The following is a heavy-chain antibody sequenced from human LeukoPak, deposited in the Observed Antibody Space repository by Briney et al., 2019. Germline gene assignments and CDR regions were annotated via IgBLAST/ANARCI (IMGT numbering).Heavy chain of an antibody. Sequence: GGSLRLSCAASGFTFSSYSMNWVRQAPGKGLEWVSSISSSSSYIYYADSGKGRFTISRDNAKNSLDLQMNSVGAEDTAVYYCARGKVASQRAAYYMDVWGEGTTVTVSS. CDR1: GFTFSSYS. D-gene: IGHD6-25*01. V-gene: IGHV3-21*01. J-gene: IGHJ6*03. CDR3: ARGKVASQRAAYYMDV. CDR2: ISSSSSYI.